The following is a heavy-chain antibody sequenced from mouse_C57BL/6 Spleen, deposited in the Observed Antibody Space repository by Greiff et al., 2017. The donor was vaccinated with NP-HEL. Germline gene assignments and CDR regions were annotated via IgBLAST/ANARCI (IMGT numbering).Heavy chain of an antibody. Sequence: VKLMESGPGLVQPSQSLSITCTVSGFSLTSYGVHWVRQSPGKGLEWLGVIWSGGGTNYNSALKSRLSISKDNSKSQVFLKMNSLQTDDTARYYCARRGGSYYAMDYWGQGTSVTVSS. J-gene: IGHJ4*01. CDR3: ARRGGSYYAMDY. CDR2: IWSGGGT. V-gene: IGHV2-4-1*01. CDR1: GFSLTSYG.